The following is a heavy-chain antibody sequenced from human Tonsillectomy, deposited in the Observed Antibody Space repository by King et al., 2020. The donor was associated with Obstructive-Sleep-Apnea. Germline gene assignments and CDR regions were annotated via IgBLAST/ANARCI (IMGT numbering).Heavy chain of an antibody. D-gene: IGHD3-10*01. CDR3: ARAPSPFRGVDYYYCGVGV. J-gene: IGHJ6*02. V-gene: IGHV1-69*01. CDR2: IIPIFGTA. Sequence: VQLVESGAEVKKPGSSVKVSCKASGGTFSSYAISWVRQAPGQGLEWMGGIIPIFGTANYAQKFQGRVTITADESTSTADMELSSLRSEDTAVYYCARAPSPFRGVDYYYCGVGVWGQGTTVTVSS. CDR1: GGTFSSYA.